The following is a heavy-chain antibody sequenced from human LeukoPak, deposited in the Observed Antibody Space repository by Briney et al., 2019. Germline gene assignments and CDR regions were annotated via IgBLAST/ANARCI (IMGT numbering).Heavy chain of an antibody. D-gene: IGHD3-9*01. V-gene: IGHV4-59*12. CDR2: IYYSGST. CDR3: ARDLEKKGDDILTGYWFDP. J-gene: IGHJ5*02. CDR1: GGSISSYY. Sequence: SETLSLTCTVSGGSISSYYWSWIRQPPGKGLEWIGYIYYSGSTYYNPSLKSRVTISVDTSKNQFSLKLSSVTAADTAVYYCARDLEKKGDDILTGYWFDPWGQGTLVTVSS.